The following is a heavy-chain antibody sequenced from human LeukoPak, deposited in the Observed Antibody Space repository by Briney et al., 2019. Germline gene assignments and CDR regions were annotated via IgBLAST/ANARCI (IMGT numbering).Heavy chain of an antibody. D-gene: IGHD7-27*01. V-gene: IGHV3-66*01. J-gene: IGHJ4*02. CDR1: GFTVSSNY. CDR2: IYSGGST. Sequence: GGSLRLSCAASGFTVSSNYMSWVRQAPGKGLEWVSVIYSGGSTYYADSVKGRFTISRDNSKNTLYLQMNSLRAEDTAVYYCARAGSPRLGTDYWGQGTLVTVSS. CDR3: ARAGSPRLGTDY.